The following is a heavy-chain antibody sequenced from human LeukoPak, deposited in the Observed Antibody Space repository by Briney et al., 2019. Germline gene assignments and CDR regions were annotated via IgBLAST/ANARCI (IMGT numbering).Heavy chain of an antibody. Sequence: ASVKVSCKASGYTFTSYGIRWVRQAPGQGLEWMGWISAYNGNTNYAQKLQGRVTMTTDASTSTAYMELRSLRSDDTAVYYCARSPTQIYDSSGYMIDYWGQGTLVTVSS. J-gene: IGHJ4*02. CDR3: ARSPTQIYDSSGYMIDY. D-gene: IGHD3-22*01. V-gene: IGHV1-18*01. CDR2: ISAYNGNT. CDR1: GYTFTSYG.